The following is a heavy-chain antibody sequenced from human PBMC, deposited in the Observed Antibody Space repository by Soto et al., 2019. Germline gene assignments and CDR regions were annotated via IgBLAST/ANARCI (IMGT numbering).Heavy chain of an antibody. J-gene: IGHJ5*02. V-gene: IGHV4-31*03. CDR2: IYYSGST. Sequence: QVQLQESGPGLVKPSQTLSLTCTVSGASMSSGGYYWTWIRQSPGKGLEWIGYIYYSGSTYYNPSLESRVAISLDTSRSQFSLTLHSVTAADTAIYYCAGDRHNNFFDPWGQGTLVTVSS. D-gene: IGHD6-6*01. CDR3: AGDRHNNFFDP. CDR1: GASMSSGGYY.